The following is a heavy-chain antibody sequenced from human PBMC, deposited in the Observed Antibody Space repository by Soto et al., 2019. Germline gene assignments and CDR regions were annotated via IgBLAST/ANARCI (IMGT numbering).Heavy chain of an antibody. CDR2: IYSGGST. CDR3: AKWGCSGGSCYGY. CDR1: GFSVSSNY. V-gene: IGHV3-53*01. J-gene: IGHJ4*02. Sequence: GGSLRLSCASSGFSVSSNYMSWVRQAPGKGLEWVSVIYSGGSTYYADSVKGRFTISRDNSKNTLYLQMNSLRAEDTAVYYCAKWGCSGGSCYGYWGQGTLVTVSS. D-gene: IGHD2-15*01.